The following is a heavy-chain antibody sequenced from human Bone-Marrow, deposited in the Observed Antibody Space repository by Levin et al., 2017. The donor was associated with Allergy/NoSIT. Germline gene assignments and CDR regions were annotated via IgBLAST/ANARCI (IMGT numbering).Heavy chain of an antibody. D-gene: IGHD3-16*01. CDR1: GFSFSDYY. J-gene: IGHJ4*02. CDR3: TRADVGGVFDV. CDR2: IRNKANNHLT. Sequence: GGSLRLSCAASGFSFSDYYMDWVRQAPGRGLEWVGRIRNKANNHLTHYAASVKGRFTISRDASKSSLYLQMDSLETADTAVYYCTRADVGGVFDVWGQGSLVTVST. V-gene: IGHV3-72*01.